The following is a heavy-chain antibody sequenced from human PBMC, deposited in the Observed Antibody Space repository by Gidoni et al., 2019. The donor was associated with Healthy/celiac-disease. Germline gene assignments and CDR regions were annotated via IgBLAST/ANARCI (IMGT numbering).Heavy chain of an antibody. J-gene: IGHJ6*02. CDR2: IVVGSGNT. CDR1: GFTFTSSA. Sequence: QMQLVQSGPEVKKPGTSVKVSCKASGFTFTSSAVQWVRQARGQRLEWIGWIVVGSGNTNYAQKFQERVTITRDMSTSTAYMELSSLRSEDTAVYYCAAPPQLERRWGMDVWGQGTTVTVSS. D-gene: IGHD1-1*01. V-gene: IGHV1-58*01. CDR3: AAPPQLERRWGMDV.